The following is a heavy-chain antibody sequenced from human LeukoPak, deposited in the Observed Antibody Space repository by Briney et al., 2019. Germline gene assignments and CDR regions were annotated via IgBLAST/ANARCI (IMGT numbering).Heavy chain of an antibody. V-gene: IGHV1-69*13. D-gene: IGHD6-13*01. J-gene: IGHJ4*02. CDR3: ATELYSSSWYDY. CDR2: IIPIFGTA. Sequence: GASVTVSCTAAAGTFSSYAISWERQAPGHGLEWMGGIIPIFGTANYAQKFQGRVTITADESTSTAYMELSSLRSEDTAVYYCATELYSSSWYDYWGQGTLVTVSS. CDR1: AGTFSSYA.